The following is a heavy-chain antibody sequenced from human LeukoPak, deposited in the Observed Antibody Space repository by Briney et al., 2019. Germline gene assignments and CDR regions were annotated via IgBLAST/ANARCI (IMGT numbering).Heavy chain of an antibody. J-gene: IGHJ3*02. CDR2: IYYSGST. Sequence: PSETLSLTCTVSGGSISSHYWSWIRQPPGKGLEWIGYIYYSGSTNYNPSLKSRVTISVDTSKNQFSLKLSSVTAADTAVYYCARGRQGLNPDAFDIWGQGTMVTVSS. CDR3: ARGRQGLNPDAFDI. CDR1: GGSISSHY. V-gene: IGHV4-59*11.